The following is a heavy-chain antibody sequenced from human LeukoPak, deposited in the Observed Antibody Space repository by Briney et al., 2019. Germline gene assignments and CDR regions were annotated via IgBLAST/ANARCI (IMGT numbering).Heavy chain of an antibody. J-gene: IGHJ4*02. CDR3: SRLRWDYGDDY. CDR1: GFTFSSYN. Sequence: GGSLRLSCAASGFTFSSYNMNWVRQAPGKGLEWVSSISTTSSYIYYADSVKGRFTISRDNAKNSLYLQMNSLRAEDTAVYYCSRLRWDYGDDYWGQGTLVSVPS. V-gene: IGHV3-21*01. D-gene: IGHD4-17*01. CDR2: ISTTSSYI.